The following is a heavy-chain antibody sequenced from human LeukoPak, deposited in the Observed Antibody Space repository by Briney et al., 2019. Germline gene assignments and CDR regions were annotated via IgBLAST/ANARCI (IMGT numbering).Heavy chain of an antibody. V-gene: IGHV4-31*03. Sequence: SETLSLTCTVSGVSISRSTYYWGWIRQPPGRGLEWIGYIYYSGSTYYNPSLKSRVTISVDTSKNQFSLKLSSVTAADTAVYYCARDSGDQVGDYWGQGTLVTVSS. D-gene: IGHD7-27*01. J-gene: IGHJ4*02. CDR1: GVSISRSTYY. CDR2: IYYSGST. CDR3: ARDSGDQVGDY.